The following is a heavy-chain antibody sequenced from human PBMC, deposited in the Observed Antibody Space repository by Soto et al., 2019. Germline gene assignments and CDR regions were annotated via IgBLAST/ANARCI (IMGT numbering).Heavy chain of an antibody. D-gene: IGHD1-26*01. CDR3: ATVRWELHDAFDI. CDR2: IYHSGMT. CDR1: GGSINTGGYY. J-gene: IGHJ3*02. Sequence: QVQLQESGPGLVKPSQTLSLTCTVSGGSINTGGYYWSWIRQHPGRGLEWIGYIYHSGMTFSNPSLQSRVAISIDTSKNKFSLKLSSVTAADTAVYYCATVRWELHDAFDIWGQGTMVSVSS. V-gene: IGHV4-31*03.